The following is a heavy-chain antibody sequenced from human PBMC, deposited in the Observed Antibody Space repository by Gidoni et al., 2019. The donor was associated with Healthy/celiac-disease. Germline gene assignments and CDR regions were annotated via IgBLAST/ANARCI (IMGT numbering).Heavy chain of an antibody. Sequence: EVQLVESGGGLVKPGGSLRLSCAASGFTFSSYSMNWVRQAPGKGLEWVSSISSSSSYIYYADSVKGRFTISRDNAKNSLYLQMNSLRAEDTAVYYCARGAGGSHPWGAFDIWGQGTMVTVSS. J-gene: IGHJ3*02. CDR1: GFTFSSYS. CDR2: ISSSSSYI. CDR3: ARGAGGSHPWGAFDI. V-gene: IGHV3-21*01. D-gene: IGHD1-26*01.